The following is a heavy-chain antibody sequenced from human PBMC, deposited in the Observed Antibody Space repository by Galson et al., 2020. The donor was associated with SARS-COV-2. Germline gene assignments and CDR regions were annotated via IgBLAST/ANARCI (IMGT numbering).Heavy chain of an antibody. CDR3: ARVLGDDYNRNRCDI. J-gene: IGHJ3*02. V-gene: IGHV3-66*01. D-gene: IGHD4-4*01. Sequence: GESLKISCAASGFTVTSNSMSWVRQVPGKGLEWVSVIYGGGDNTHYADSVQGRFSISRDSSKNTLNLQMNSLRADDTAVYYCARVLGDDYNRNRCDIWGQVTMFTVSS. CDR2: IYGGGDNT. CDR1: GFTVTSNS.